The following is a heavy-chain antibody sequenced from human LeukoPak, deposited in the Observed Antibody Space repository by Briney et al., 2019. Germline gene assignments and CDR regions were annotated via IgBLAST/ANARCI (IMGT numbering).Heavy chain of an antibody. V-gene: IGHV4-34*01. CDR3: ARHHYYDGNFDY. CDR2: INHSGST. J-gene: IGHJ4*02. Sequence: PSETLSLTCAVYGGSFSGYYWSWIRQPPGKGLEWIGEINHSGSTNYNPSLKSRVTISVDTSKNQFSLKLSSVTAADTAVYYCARHHYYDGNFDYWGQGTLVTVSS. CDR1: GGSFSGYY. D-gene: IGHD3-22*01.